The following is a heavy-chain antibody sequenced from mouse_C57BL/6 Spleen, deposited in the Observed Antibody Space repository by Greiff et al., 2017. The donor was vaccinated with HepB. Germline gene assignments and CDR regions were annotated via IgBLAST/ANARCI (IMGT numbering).Heavy chain of an antibody. CDR2: IHPNSGRT. D-gene: IGHD4-1*01. V-gene: IGHV1-64*01. J-gene: IGHJ4*01. CDR1: GYTFTSYW. Sequence: VQLQQSGAELVKPGASVKLSCKASGYTFTSYWMHWVKQRPGQGLEWIGMIHPNSGRTNYKEKFKSKATLTVDKSYSTSYMQLSSLTSEDSAVYYCARRGGTRGYAMDYWGQGTSVTVSS. CDR3: ARRGGTRGYAMDY.